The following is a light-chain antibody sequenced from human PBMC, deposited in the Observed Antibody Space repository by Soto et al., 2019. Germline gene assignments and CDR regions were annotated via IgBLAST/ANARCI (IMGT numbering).Light chain of an antibody. Sequence: EIVMTQSPGTLSLSPWERATLSCRASQSVSSSYLAWYQQKPGQAPRILIFAASSRATGIPDRFSGSGSGTDFTLTISRLEPEDFSVYYCHQYGTAPLTFGPGTKVDIK. CDR3: HQYGTAPLT. CDR1: QSVSSSY. CDR2: AAS. J-gene: IGKJ3*01. V-gene: IGKV3-20*01.